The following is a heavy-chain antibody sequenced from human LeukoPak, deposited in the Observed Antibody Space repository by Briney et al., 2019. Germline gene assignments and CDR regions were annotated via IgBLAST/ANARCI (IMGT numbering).Heavy chain of an antibody. CDR1: GYTFTSYG. CDR2: ISAYNGNT. Sequence: ASVKVSCKASGYTFTSYGISWVRQAPGQGLEWMGWISAYNGNTNYAQKLRGRVTMTTDTSTSTAYMELRSLRSDDTAVYYCARVMRRDGYNRPLDHWGQGTLVTVSS. D-gene: IGHD5-24*01. CDR3: ARVMRRDGYNRPLDH. V-gene: IGHV1-18*01. J-gene: IGHJ4*02.